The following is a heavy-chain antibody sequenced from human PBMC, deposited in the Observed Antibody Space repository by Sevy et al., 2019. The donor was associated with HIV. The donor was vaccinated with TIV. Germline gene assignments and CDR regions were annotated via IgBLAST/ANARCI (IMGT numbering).Heavy chain of an antibody. CDR2: ISHDGGKK. Sequence: GSLRLSCVGSGFIFDDYGMHWVRQAPGKGLEWVALISHDGGKKYYADSVKGRFTISRDNFKNTLYSQMNTLRRDDTAAYFCTKDPPVYGDFPYGMDVWGQGTTVTVSS. V-gene: IGHV3-30*18. CDR1: GFIFDDYG. CDR3: TKDPPVYGDFPYGMDV. D-gene: IGHD4-17*01. J-gene: IGHJ6*02.